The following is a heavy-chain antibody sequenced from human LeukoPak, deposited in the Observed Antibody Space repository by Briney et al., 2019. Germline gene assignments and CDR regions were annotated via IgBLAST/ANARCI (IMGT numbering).Heavy chain of an antibody. V-gene: IGHV3-49*04. CDR3: TRDGVIVGATTYY. J-gene: IGHJ4*02. D-gene: IGHD1-26*01. CDR1: GFTFGDYA. CDR2: IRSKAYGGTT. Sequence: GRSLRLSCTASGFTFGDYAMSWVRQAPGKGLEWVGFIRSKAYGGTTEYAASVKGRFTTSRDDSKSIAYLQMNSLKTEDTAVYYCTRDGVIVGATTYYWGQGTLVTVSS.